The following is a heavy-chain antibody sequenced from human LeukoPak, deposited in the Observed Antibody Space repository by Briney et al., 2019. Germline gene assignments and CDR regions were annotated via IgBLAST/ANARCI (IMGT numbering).Heavy chain of an antibody. CDR1: GYTFTSYD. D-gene: IGHD3-10*01. J-gene: IGHJ3*02. CDR2: MNPNSGNT. CDR3: ARGGYYGSGSYYMSDAFDT. Sequence: ASVKVSCKASGYTFTSYDINWVRQATGQGLEWTGWMNPNSGNTGYAQKFQGRVTMTRNTSISTAYMELSSLRSEDTAVYYCARGGYYGSGSYYMSDAFDTWGQGTMVTVYS. V-gene: IGHV1-8*01.